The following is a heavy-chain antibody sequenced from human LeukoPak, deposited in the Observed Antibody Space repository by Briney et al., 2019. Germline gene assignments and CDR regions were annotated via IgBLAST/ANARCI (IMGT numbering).Heavy chain of an antibody. D-gene: IGHD1-26*01. CDR2: ISGSGDST. CDR1: GFTFSNYA. CDR3: AKNRESYWVPELDY. J-gene: IGHJ4*02. V-gene: IGHV3-23*01. Sequence: GGSLRLSCAASGFTFSNYAMSWVRQAPGKGLEWVSDISGSGDSTNYADSVKGRFTISRDNSKNTLYLQMNSPRVEDTAVYYCAKNRESYWVPELDYWGQGTLVTVSS.